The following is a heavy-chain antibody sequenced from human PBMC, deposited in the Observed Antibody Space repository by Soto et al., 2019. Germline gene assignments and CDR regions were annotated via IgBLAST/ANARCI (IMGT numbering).Heavy chain of an antibody. CDR2: LYWDDDN. CDR1: GFSLITTGLG. D-gene: IGHD6-19*01. Sequence: SGPALGNPTQALTLTCTFSGFSLITTGLGVGWIRQPPGKALEWLALLYWDDDNRYNPSLKSRLTLTKDTSKSQVVLTLTNVDPADTATYYCAHNPPQDSGAFDIWGQGTMVTVSS. V-gene: IGHV2-5*02. CDR3: AHNPPQDSGAFDI. J-gene: IGHJ3*02.